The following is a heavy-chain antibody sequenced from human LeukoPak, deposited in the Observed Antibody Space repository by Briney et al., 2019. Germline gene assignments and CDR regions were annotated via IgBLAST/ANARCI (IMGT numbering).Heavy chain of an antibody. J-gene: IGHJ4*02. CDR2: IRSKAYGGTT. CDR1: GFTFGDYA. Sequence: PGGSLRLSCTASGFTFGDYAMSWFRQAPGKGLEWVGFIRSKAYGGTTEYAASVKGRFTISRDDSKSIAYLQTNSLKTEDTAVYYCTRVGYIVATIPYYFDYWGQGTLVTVSS. D-gene: IGHD5-12*01. V-gene: IGHV3-49*03. CDR3: TRVGYIVATIPYYFDY.